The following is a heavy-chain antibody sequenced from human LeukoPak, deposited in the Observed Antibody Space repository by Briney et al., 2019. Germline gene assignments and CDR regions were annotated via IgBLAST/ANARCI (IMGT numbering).Heavy chain of an antibody. D-gene: IGHD1-26*01. CDR1: GFPFSGHA. Sequence: GRSLRLSCTASGFPFSGHAMHWIRQAPGKGPEWLALISYDGSNEYYADSVKGRFTISRDNSKNTVYLQVNSLRPEDTAVYFCAREEEGELPDYWGQGAQVTVSS. CDR2: ISYDGSNE. V-gene: IGHV3-30*01. CDR3: AREEEGELPDY. J-gene: IGHJ4*02.